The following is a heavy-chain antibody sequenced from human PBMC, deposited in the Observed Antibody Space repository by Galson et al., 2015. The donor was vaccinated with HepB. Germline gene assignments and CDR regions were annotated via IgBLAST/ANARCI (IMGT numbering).Heavy chain of an antibody. CDR1: GFTFSYYA. D-gene: IGHD6-19*01. Sequence: SLRLSCAASGFTFSYYAMAWVRQAPGKGPEWISAITPSGDNTYSADSMKGRFFISRDNPQNTLFLQMNSLRADDTAIYFCAKVFPEKTDGWYRQALYYFDSWGQGTRATVSS. V-gene: IGHV3-23*01. CDR2: ITPSGDNT. J-gene: IGHJ4*02. CDR3: AKVFPEKTDGWYRQALYYFDS.